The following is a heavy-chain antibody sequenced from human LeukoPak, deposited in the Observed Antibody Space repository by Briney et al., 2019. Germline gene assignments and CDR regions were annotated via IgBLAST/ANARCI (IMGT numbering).Heavy chain of an antibody. D-gene: IGHD6-13*01. J-gene: IGHJ2*01. CDR3: ARWGGRGSSWHYWYFDL. Sequence: PSETLSLTCTVSGYSISSGYYWGWIRQPPGKGLEWIGSIYHSGSTYYNPSLKSRVTISVDTSKNQFSLKLSSVTAADTAVYYCARWGGRGSSWHYWYFDLWGRGTLVTVSS. CDR1: GYSISSGYY. V-gene: IGHV4-38-2*02. CDR2: IYHSGST.